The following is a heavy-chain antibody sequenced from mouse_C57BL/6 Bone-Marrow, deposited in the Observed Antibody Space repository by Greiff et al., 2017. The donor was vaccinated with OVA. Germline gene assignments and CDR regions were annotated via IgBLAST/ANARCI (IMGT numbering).Heavy chain of an antibody. CDR3: ARWWLLWFAY. CDR2: IHPNSGST. CDR1: GYTFTSYW. D-gene: IGHD2-3*01. V-gene: IGHV1-64*01. J-gene: IGHJ3*01. Sequence: QVQLKQPGAELVKPGASVKLSCKASGYTFTSYWMHWVKQRPGQGLEWIGMIHPNSGSTNYNEKFKSKATLTVDKSSSTAYMQLSSLTSEESAVYYVARWWLLWFAYWGQGTLVTVSA.